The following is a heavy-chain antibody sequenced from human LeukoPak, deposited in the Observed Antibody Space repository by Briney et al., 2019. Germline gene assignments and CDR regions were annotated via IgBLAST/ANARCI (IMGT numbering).Heavy chain of an antibody. CDR3: ARFYCSSTSCLEDY. J-gene: IGHJ4*02. Sequence: GGSLRLSCAASGFTFSSYSMNWVRQAPGKGLEWVSSISSSSSYIYYADSVKGRFTISRDNAKNSLYLQMNSLRAEDTAVYYCARFYCSSTSCLEDYWGQGTLVTVSS. D-gene: IGHD2-2*01. V-gene: IGHV3-21*01. CDR2: ISSSSSYI. CDR1: GFTFSSYS.